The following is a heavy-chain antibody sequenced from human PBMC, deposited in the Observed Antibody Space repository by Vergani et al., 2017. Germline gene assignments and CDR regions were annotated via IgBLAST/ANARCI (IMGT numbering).Heavy chain of an antibody. Sequence: QVQLQESGPGLVKPSQTLSLTCTVSGGSINSHNYYWSWIRQPAGKGLEWIGRIHTSGSTNYNPSLKSRVTMSEDTSKNQFSLNLTSETAADTAVYFCARGSCLGGSCYKPRFDYWGQGILVTVSS. J-gene: IGHJ4*02. CDR2: IHTSGST. CDR3: ARGSCLGGSCYKPRFDY. D-gene: IGHD2-15*01. V-gene: IGHV4-61*02. CDR1: GGSINSHNYY.